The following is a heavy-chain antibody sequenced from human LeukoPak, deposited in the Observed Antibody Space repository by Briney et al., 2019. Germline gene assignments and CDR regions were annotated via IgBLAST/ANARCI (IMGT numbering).Heavy chain of an antibody. D-gene: IGHD3-3*01. CDR3: ATDSHPVRFLEWHTRSMDV. V-gene: IGHV1-24*01. CDR2: FDPEDGET. CDR1: GYTLTELS. J-gene: IGHJ6*02. Sequence: ASVKVSCKVSGYTLTELSMHWVRQAPGKGLEWMGGFDPEDGETIYAQKFQGRVTMTEDTSTDTAYMELSSLRSEDTAVYYCATDSHPVRFLEWHTRSMDVWGQGTTVTVSS.